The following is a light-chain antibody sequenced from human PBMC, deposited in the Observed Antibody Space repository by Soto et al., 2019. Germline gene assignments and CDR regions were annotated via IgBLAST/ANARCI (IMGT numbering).Light chain of an antibody. Sequence: DIQMTQSPSSLTASVGDRVTITCRASQGISNYLAWYQQKPGKVPKLLIYAASTLQSGVPSRFSGSGSGTDFTLTISSLQPEDVATYYCQKYNSAPPLTFGGGTKVEIK. V-gene: IGKV1-27*01. J-gene: IGKJ4*01. CDR3: QKYNSAPPLT. CDR1: QGISNY. CDR2: AAS.